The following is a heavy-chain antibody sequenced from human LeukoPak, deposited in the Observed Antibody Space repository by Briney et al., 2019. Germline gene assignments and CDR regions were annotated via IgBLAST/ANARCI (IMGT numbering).Heavy chain of an antibody. J-gene: IGHJ4*02. CDR3: ARVAMDYYYDSSGPKGDY. D-gene: IGHD3-22*01. CDR1: GYTFTGYY. CDR2: INPNSGGI. V-gene: IGHV1-2*02. Sequence: ASVKVSCKASGYTFTGYYMHWVRQAPGQGLEWMGWINPNSGGINYAQKFQGRVTMTRDTSISTAYMELSRLRSDDTAVYYCARVAMDYYYDSSGPKGDYWGQGTLVTVSS.